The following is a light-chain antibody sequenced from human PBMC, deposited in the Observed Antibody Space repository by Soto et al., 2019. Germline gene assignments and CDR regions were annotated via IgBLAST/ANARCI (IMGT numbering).Light chain of an antibody. CDR3: QQFHSYALT. CDR2: DAS. J-gene: IGKJ4*01. Sequence: AIQLTQSPSSLPASVGDRVIISCRASQGISSALAWCQQKPGRAPRLLIYDASSLQSGVPSRFSGSGSGTDFTLTISSLQPEDFATYYCQQFHSYALTFGGGTKVEIK. V-gene: IGKV1-13*02. CDR1: QGISSA.